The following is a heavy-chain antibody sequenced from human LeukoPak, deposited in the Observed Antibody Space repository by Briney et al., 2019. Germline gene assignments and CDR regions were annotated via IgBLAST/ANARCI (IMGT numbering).Heavy chain of an antibody. Sequence: PGGSLRLSCAASGFTFDDYAMHWVRHAPGKGLEWVSGISWNSGSIGYADSVKGRFTISRDNAKNSLYLQMNSLRAEDTALYYCAKDIREVYYYGMDVWGQGTTVTVSS. D-gene: IGHD1-26*01. V-gene: IGHV3-9*01. CDR2: ISWNSGSI. CDR1: GFTFDDYA. J-gene: IGHJ6*02. CDR3: AKDIREVYYYGMDV.